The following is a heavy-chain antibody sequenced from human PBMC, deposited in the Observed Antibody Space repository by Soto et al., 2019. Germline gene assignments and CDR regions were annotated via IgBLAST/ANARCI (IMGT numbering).Heavy chain of an antibody. D-gene: IGHD2-8*01. V-gene: IGHV1-18*04. CDR3: ARDGHCTNGVCYTVHYYGMDV. J-gene: IGHJ6*02. CDR2: ISAYNGNT. CDR1: GYTFTSYG. Sequence: AVKVSCKASGYTFTSYGISWVRQAPGQGLEWMGWISAYNGNTNYAQKLQGRVTMTTDTSTSTAYMELRSLRSDDTAVYYCARDGHCTNGVCYTVHYYGMDVWGQGTTVTVSS.